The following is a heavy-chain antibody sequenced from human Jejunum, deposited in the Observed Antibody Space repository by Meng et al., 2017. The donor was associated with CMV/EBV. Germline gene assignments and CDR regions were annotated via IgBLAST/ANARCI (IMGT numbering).Heavy chain of an antibody. CDR3: ARGYNYGPHDY. V-gene: IGHV3-30-3*01. D-gene: IGHD5-18*01. CDR2: ISYDGSNK. J-gene: IGHJ4*02. CDR1: GFAVNNYA. Sequence: AASGFAVNNYAIQWGRQAPGKGMEWVTLISYDGSNKFYADSVKGRFTISRDNSKNTVYVQMNSLRVEDTAMYFCARGYNYGPHDYWGQGTLVTVSS.